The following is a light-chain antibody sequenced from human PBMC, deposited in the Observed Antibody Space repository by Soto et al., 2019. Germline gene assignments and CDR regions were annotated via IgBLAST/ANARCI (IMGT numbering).Light chain of an antibody. J-gene: IGKJ1*01. V-gene: IGKV1-27*01. Sequence: DIQMTQSPSSLSASVGDRVTITCRASQGISNYLAWYQQKPGKVPKLLIYAASTLQAGVPSRFSGSGSGTDFTLTIRSLQPEDVATYYGQKYNSAPWTCGQGTKVEIK. CDR3: QKYNSAPWT. CDR2: AAS. CDR1: QGISNY.